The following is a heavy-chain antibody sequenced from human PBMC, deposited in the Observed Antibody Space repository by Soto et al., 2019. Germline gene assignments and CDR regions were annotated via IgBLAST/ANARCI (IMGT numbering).Heavy chain of an antibody. V-gene: IGHV3-64*01. D-gene: IGHD3-3*01. CDR3: ARDLPQVGYYTPYWYFDL. CDR1: GFTFSSYA. Sequence: EVQLVESGGGLVQPGGSLRLSCAASGFTFSSYAMHWVRQAPGKGLEYVSAISSNGGSTYYANSVKGRFTISRDNSKNTLYLQMGRLRAEDMAVYYCARDLPQVGYYTPYWYFDLWGRGTLVTVSS. J-gene: IGHJ2*01. CDR2: ISSNGGST.